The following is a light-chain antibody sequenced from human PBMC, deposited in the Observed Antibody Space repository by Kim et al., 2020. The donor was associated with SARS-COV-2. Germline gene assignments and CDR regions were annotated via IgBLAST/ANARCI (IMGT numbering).Light chain of an antibody. V-gene: IGLV2-11*01. CDR1: SSDVGGYNY. CDR2: DVS. Sequence: SPGHSVTISCTGTSSDVGGYNYVSWYQQHPGKAPKLMIYDVSKRPSGVPDRFSGSKSGNTASLTISGLQAEDEADYYCCSYAGSVVFGGGTKLTVL. CDR3: CSYAGSVV. J-gene: IGLJ2*01.